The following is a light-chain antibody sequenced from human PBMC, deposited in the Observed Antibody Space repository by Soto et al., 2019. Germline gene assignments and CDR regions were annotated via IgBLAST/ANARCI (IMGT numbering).Light chain of an antibody. J-gene: IGKJ1*01. Sequence: QFTPSPSSLSAFLGDRVTIPCRASRSITNYLNWYQQKPGRAHKLLIYAAYRLQGGVQSRFSGSGSGTDFTLTFRSLQPEDSATYYCQQSYSTPRTFGQGTKVDIK. CDR1: RSITNY. CDR3: QQSYSTPRT. CDR2: AAY. V-gene: IGKV1-39*01.